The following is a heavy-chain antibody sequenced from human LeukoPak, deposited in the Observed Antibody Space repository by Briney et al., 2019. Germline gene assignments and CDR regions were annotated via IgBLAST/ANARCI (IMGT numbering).Heavy chain of an antibody. Sequence: SETLSLTCAVSGDSISSGYYWGWIRQSPGKGLEWIGSVYHTGTTYYKPSLKSRVTISVDTSKNQFSLKLSSVTAADSAVYYCARSWGNYYNYYGMDVWGKGTTVTVSS. D-gene: IGHD3-10*01. CDR2: VYHTGTT. CDR3: ARSWGNYYNYYGMDV. J-gene: IGHJ6*04. V-gene: IGHV4-38-2*01. CDR1: GDSISSGYY.